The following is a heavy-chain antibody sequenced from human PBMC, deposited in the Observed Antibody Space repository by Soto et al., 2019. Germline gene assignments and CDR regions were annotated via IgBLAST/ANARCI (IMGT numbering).Heavy chain of an antibody. CDR3: AHTRVRLRTYPFDY. J-gene: IGHJ4*02. D-gene: IGHD6-6*01. Sequence: QITLRESGPTLVKPTQTLTLTCTFSGFSLSPSGVGVGWIRQPPGKALEWLALIYWDDDKRYSPSLKSRLTITKATSKNQVVLTMTNMDPVDTATYYCAHTRVRLRTYPFDYWGQGALVTVSS. CDR2: IYWDDDK. CDR1: GFSLSPSGVG. V-gene: IGHV2-5*02.